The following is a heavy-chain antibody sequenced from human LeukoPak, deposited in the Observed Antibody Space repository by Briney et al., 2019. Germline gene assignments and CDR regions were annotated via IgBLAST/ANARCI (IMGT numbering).Heavy chain of an antibody. J-gene: IGHJ4*02. CDR2: IIPLFGTK. V-gene: IGHV1-69*06. D-gene: IGHD3-10*01. Sequence: ASVKVSCKASGGTFSSYVISWVRQAPGQGLEWMGGIIPLFGTKNYAQKFQGRVTITADKSTSTAYMELSSLRSEDTAVYYCARDGLYGSGSYLNYWGQGTLVTVSS. CDR3: ARDGLYGSGSYLNY. CDR1: GGTFSSYV.